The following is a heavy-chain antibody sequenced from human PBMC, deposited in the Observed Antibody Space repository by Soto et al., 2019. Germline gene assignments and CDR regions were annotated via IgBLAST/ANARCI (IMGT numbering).Heavy chain of an antibody. J-gene: IGHJ4*02. V-gene: IGHV4-59*08. Sequence: PSETLSLTCTVSGGSISSYYWSWIRQPPGKGLEWIGYIYYSGSTNYNPSLKSRVTISVDTSKNQFSLKLSSVTAADTAVYYCARRDYSSYVGVDYWGQGTLVTVSS. CDR2: IYYSGST. CDR3: ARRDYSSYVGVDY. CDR1: GGSISSYY. D-gene: IGHD4-4*01.